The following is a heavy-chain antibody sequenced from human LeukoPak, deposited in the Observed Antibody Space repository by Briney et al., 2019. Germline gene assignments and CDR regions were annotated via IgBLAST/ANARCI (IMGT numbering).Heavy chain of an antibody. CDR3: ARDGLRSCTSSSCYSGEDAFDI. J-gene: IGHJ3*02. Sequence: GASVKVSCKASGYTINSYAMNWVRQAPGQGLEWMAWINTNTGNPTYAQGFTGRFVFSLDTSISTAYLHISGLRAEDTAVYYCARDGLRSCTSSSCYSGEDAFDIWGQGTMVTVSS. CDR2: INTNTGNP. D-gene: IGHD2-2*01. V-gene: IGHV7-4-1*02. CDR1: GYTINSYA.